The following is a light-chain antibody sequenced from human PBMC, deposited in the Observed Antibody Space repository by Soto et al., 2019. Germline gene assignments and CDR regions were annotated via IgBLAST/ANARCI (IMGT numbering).Light chain of an antibody. J-gene: IGKJ4*01. CDR3: QQRSNWLLT. Sequence: EIVLTQSPATLSLSPVEIATLSCRASQSVSSYLAWYQQKPGQAPRLLIYDASNRATGIPARFSGSGSGTDFTLTISSLEAEDFAVYYCQQRSNWLLTFGGGTKVEIK. V-gene: IGKV3-11*01. CDR2: DAS. CDR1: QSVSSY.